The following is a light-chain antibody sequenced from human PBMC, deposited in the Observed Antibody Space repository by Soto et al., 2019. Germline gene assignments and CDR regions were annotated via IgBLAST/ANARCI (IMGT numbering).Light chain of an antibody. Sequence: QSVLTQPASASGTPEQTVTIPRSGSSSNIGGNYVFWYQHLPGTAPKLLIFRNNLRPSGVPDRFSGSKSGTSASLAISGLRSDDEADYYCATWVVTLGGHIVFGGGTQLTVL. CDR3: ATWVVTLGGHIV. CDR1: SSNIGGNY. V-gene: IGLV1-47*01. CDR2: RNN. J-gene: IGLJ7*01.